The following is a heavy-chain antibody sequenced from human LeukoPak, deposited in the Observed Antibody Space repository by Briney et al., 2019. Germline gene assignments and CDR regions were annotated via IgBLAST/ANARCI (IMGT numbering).Heavy chain of an antibody. J-gene: IGHJ5*02. CDR1: GVSITSYY. CDR3: ARGGPNWFDP. Sequence: PSETLSLTCTVSGVSITSYYWTWIRQPPGKGLEWIGFSSYGGSPNYNSSLESRLTILLQTSKNQFSLKLTSVTAADTAVYYCARGGPNWFDPWGQGTLVTVSS. V-gene: IGHV4-59*01. CDR2: SSYGGSP.